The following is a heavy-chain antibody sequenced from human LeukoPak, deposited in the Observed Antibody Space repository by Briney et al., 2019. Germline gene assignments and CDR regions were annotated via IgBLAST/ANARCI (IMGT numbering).Heavy chain of an antibody. CDR1: GFTFSDYY. D-gene: IGHD7-27*01. J-gene: IGHJ3*02. CDR2: ISSSSSYI. Sequence: GGSLRLSCAASGFTFSDYYMSWIRQAPGKGLEWVSSISSSSSYIYYADSVKGRFTISRDNAKNSLYLQMNSLRAEDTAVYYCAKDLRPGPNDAFDIWGQGTMVTVSS. CDR3: AKDLRPGPNDAFDI. V-gene: IGHV3-11*05.